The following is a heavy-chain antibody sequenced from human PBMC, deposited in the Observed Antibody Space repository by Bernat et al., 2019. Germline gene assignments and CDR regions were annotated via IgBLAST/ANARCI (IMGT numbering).Heavy chain of an antibody. Sequence: QVQLQESGPGLVKPSETLSLTCTVSGGSISSYYWSWIRQPPGQGLEWIGYIYYCGSTNYNPSPKIQVTISVDTSKNQYSLKLSSVTAADTAVYYCSGARATGDSRGHYCYSYGMDVWGQGTTVTVSS. D-gene: IGHD5-18*01. CDR2: IYYCGST. J-gene: IGHJ6*02. V-gene: IGHV4-59*01. CDR3: SGARATGDSRGHYCYSYGMDV. CDR1: GGSISSYY.